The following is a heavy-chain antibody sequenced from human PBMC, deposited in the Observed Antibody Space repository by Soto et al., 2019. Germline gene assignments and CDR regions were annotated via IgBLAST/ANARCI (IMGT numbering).Heavy chain of an antibody. CDR3: AREEDYEGGYYFDY. D-gene: IGHD4-17*01. J-gene: IGHJ4*02. V-gene: IGHV4-59*01. CDR2: IYYSGST. Sequence: SETLSLTCTVSGGSISSYYWSWIRQPPGKGLEWIGYIYYSGSTNYNPSLKSRVTISVDTSKNQFSLKLSSVTAADTAVYYCAREEDYEGGYYFDYWGQGTLGTVSS. CDR1: GGSISSYY.